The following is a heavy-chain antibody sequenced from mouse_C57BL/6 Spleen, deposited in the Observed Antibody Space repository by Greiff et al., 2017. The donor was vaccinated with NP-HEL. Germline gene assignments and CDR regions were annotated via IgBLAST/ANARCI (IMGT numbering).Heavy chain of an antibody. CDR1: GYTFTSYW. CDR3: AREGTGTYYAMDY. V-gene: IGHV1-53*01. CDR2: INPSNGGT. D-gene: IGHD4-1*01. Sequence: QVQLKQPGTELVKPGASVKLSCKASGYTFTSYWMHWVKQRPGQGLEWIGNINPSNGGTNYNEKFKSKATLTVDKSSSTAYMQLSSLTSEDSAVYYCAREGTGTYYAMDYWGQGTSVTVSS. J-gene: IGHJ4*01.